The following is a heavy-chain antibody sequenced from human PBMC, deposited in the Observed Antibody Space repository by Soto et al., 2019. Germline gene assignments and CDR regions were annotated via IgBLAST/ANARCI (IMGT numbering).Heavy chain of an antibody. CDR1: GVSISSYY. Sequence: WETLSLTCTVSGVSISSYYWRWIRQPPGKGLEWIGYIYYSGSTNYNPSLKRRVTISVDTSKNQFSLKLSSVTAADTAVYYCERYRSTWIFDYWGQGTLVTVSS. V-gene: IGHV4-59*01. J-gene: IGHJ4*02. D-gene: IGHD6-13*01. CDR3: ERYRSTWIFDY. CDR2: IYYSGST.